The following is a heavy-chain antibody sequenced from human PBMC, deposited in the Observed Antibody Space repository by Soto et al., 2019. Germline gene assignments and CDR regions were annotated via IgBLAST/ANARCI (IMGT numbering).Heavy chain of an antibody. D-gene: IGHD7-27*01. CDR1: GDSISSSVW. Sequence: PSETLSLTCAVSGDSISSSVWWTWVRQPPGKGLEWIGEVFHTGDTYFNPSLRSRVAMSVDKSTNEFSLKATSVTAADTAIYYCARKAWVRFDYWGPGALVTVSS. V-gene: IGHV4-4*02. J-gene: IGHJ4*02. CDR2: VFHTGDT. CDR3: ARKAWVRFDY.